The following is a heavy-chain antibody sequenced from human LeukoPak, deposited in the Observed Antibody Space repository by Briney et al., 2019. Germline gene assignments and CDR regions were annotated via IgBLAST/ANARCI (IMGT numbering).Heavy chain of an antibody. D-gene: IGHD3-22*01. CDR1: GFKLGSYA. CDR2: ISYDGSNR. J-gene: IGHJ4*02. CDR3: ARDYDSSGHFDY. Sequence: PGGALRHSCAASGFKLGSYAMDWVRQAPGKGVEWVAVISYDGSNRYYADSVKGRFTVSRDNSKNTLYLQMNSLRAEDTAVYYCARDYDSSGHFDYWGQGTLVTVSS. V-gene: IGHV3-30-3*01.